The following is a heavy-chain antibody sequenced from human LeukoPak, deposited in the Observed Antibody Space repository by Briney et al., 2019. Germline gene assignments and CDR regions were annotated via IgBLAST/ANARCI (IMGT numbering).Heavy chain of an antibody. D-gene: IGHD1-26*01. CDR2: ISSSSSYI. J-gene: IGHJ4*02. Sequence: PGGSLRLSCAASGFTFSSYSMNWVRQAPGKGLEWVSSISSSSSYIYYADSVKGRFTISRDTSKNTLYLQMNSLRPEDTAVYYCTKRGDSGTYYFDSWGQGTLVTVSS. CDR3: TKRGDSGTYYFDS. CDR1: GFTFSSYS. V-gene: IGHV3-21*01.